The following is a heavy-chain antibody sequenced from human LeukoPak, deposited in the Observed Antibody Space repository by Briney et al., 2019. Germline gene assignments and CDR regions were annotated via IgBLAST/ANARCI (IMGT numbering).Heavy chain of an antibody. V-gene: IGHV3-23*01. J-gene: IGHJ4*02. D-gene: IGHD3-10*01. CDR2: INRGGGGT. CDR1: GFTFTTFT. Sequence: GGSLRLSCAASGFTFTTFTMNWVRQAPGKGLEGVSAINRGGGGTYYADFVKGRFTISRDNSENTLYLQMNSLRAEDTATYYCAKGTERYREVSSFDSWGQGTQVTVSS. CDR3: AKGTERYREVSSFDS.